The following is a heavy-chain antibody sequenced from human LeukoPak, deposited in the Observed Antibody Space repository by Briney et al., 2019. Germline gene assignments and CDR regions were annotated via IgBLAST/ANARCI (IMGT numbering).Heavy chain of an antibody. CDR2: IFHIGNT. D-gene: IGHD4-17*01. CDR1: PGSISRFY. Sequence: PSETLSLTCSVSPGSISRFYWSWIRQAPGKEPEWIGYIFHIGNTNYNPSLRGRVTISIDTSKNEFSLDQTSVTAADTAVYYCAGTVTTHFAYWGQGALVTVSS. CDR3: AGTVTTHFAY. V-gene: IGHV4-59*08. J-gene: IGHJ4*02.